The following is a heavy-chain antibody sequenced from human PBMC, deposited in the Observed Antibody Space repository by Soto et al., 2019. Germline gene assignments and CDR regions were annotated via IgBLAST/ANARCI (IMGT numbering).Heavy chain of an antibody. CDR1: GFTFSSYA. J-gene: IGHJ4*02. D-gene: IGHD6-19*01. CDR2: ISGSGGST. CDR3: ANGQWLVYYYFDY. Sequence: EVRLLDSGGGLVQPGGSLRLSCAASGFTFSSYAMSWVRQAPGKGLEWVSAISGSGGSTYYADSVKGRFTISRDNSKNTLYLQMNSLRAEDTAVYYCANGQWLVYYYFDYWGQGTLVTVSS. V-gene: IGHV3-23*01.